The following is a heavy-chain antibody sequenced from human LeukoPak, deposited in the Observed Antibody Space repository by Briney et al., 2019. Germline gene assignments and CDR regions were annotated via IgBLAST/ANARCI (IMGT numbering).Heavy chain of an antibody. CDR2: IYYSGST. J-gene: IGHJ6*02. Sequence: SETLSLTCTVSGGSISSYYWSWIRQHPGKGLEWIGYIYYSGSTYYNPSLRSRVTISVDTSKNQFSLKLSSVTAADTAVYYCARDYDFWSGSYYYGMDVWGQGTTVTVSS. CDR1: GGSISSYY. CDR3: ARDYDFWSGSYYYGMDV. D-gene: IGHD3-3*01. V-gene: IGHV4-59*06.